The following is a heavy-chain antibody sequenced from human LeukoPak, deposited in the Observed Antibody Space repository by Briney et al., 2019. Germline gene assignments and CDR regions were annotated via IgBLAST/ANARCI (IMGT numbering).Heavy chain of an antibody. D-gene: IGHD2-15*01. V-gene: IGHV3-48*04. CDR3: ARGYCSGGSCYSEY. CDR1: GFTFSSYS. Sequence: GGSLRLSCAASGFTFSSYSMNWVRQAPGKGLEWVSYISSSSSTIYYADSVKGRFTISRDNAKNSLYLQMNSLRAEDTAVYYCARGYCSGGSCYSEYWGQGTLVTVSS. CDR2: ISSSSSTI. J-gene: IGHJ4*02.